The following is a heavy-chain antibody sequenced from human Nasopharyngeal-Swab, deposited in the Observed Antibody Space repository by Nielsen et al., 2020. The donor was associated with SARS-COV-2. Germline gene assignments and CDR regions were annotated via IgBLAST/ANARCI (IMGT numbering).Heavy chain of an antibody. CDR3: AKDSYDFPCWGGMDV. CDR1: GFTFDDYA. Sequence: GESLKISCATSGFTFDDYALHWVRQAPGKGLEWVSLITWDGSSTYYADSVRGRFTISRDNSKNSLYLQMTSLTSEDTALYYCAKDSYDFPCWGGMDVWGQGTTVTVSS. V-gene: IGHV3-43D*03. CDR2: ITWDGSST. J-gene: IGHJ6*02. D-gene: IGHD3-3*01.